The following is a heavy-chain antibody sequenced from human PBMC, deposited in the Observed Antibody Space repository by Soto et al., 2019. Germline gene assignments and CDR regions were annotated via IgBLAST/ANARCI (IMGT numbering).Heavy chain of an antibody. D-gene: IGHD2-2*01. CDR2: IISIFGTA. V-gene: IGHV1-69*12. Sequence: QVQLVQSGAEVKKPGSSVKVSCKASGGTFSSYAISWVRQAPGQGLEWMGGIISIFGTANYAQKLQGRVTITADESTSTAYMELSSLRSEDTAVYYCASCSSGARGNFDYWGQGSLVTASS. J-gene: IGHJ4*02. CDR3: ASCSSGARGNFDY. CDR1: GGTFSSYA.